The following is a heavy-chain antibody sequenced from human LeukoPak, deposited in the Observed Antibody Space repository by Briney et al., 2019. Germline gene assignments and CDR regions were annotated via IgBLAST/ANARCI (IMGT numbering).Heavy chain of an antibody. CDR2: INSDGSIT. CDR1: GFTFSSYW. J-gene: IGHJ4*02. D-gene: IGHD6-19*01. Sequence: GGSLRLSCAASGFTFSSYWMHWVRHAPGKGLVWVSRINSDGSITSYADSVKGRFTISRDNAKNTLFLQMNSLRAEDTAVYYCASPVSSFRYSSGWPFDYWGQGTLVTVSS. CDR3: ASPVSSFRYSSGWPFDY. V-gene: IGHV3-74*01.